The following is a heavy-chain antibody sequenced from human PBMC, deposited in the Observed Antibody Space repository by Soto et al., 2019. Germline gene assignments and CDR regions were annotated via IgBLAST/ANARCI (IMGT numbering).Heavy chain of an antibody. CDR1: GYSISSSNW. V-gene: IGHV4-28*01. J-gene: IGHJ6*02. Sequence: SETLSLTCAVSGYSISSSNWWGWIRQPPGKGLEWIGYIYYSGTTYYNPSLKSRVTMSVDTSKNQFSLKLTSVTAVDTAVYYCARHLAYYYGSGSFAVYYYGMDVWGQGTTVTVSS. D-gene: IGHD3-10*01. CDR2: IYYSGTT. CDR3: ARHLAYYYGSGSFAVYYYGMDV.